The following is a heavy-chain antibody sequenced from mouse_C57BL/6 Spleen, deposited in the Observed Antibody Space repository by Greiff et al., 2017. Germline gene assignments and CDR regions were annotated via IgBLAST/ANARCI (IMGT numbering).Heavy chain of an antibody. Sequence: QVQLQQPGAELVMPGASVKLSCKASGYTFTSYWMHWVKQRPGQGLEWIGEIDPSDSYTNYNHKFEVKSTLTVDKSSSAAYMQISSLTSEDSAVYYCASGITTHYFCCWGQGTTLTVSS. CDR2: IDPSDSYT. D-gene: IGHD1-1*01. CDR1: GYTFTSYW. J-gene: IGHJ2*01. V-gene: IGHV1-69*01. CDR3: ASGITTHYFCC.